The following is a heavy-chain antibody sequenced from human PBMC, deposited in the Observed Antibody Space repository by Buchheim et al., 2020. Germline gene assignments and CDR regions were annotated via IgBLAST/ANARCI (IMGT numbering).Heavy chain of an antibody. J-gene: IGHJ5*02. V-gene: IGHV4-4*02. D-gene: IGHD3-10*01. CDR2: INHSGST. Sequence: VHLVESGGGLAQPGGSLSLSCAASGFTFSDYWMSWVRQPPGKGLEWIGEINHSGSTNYNPSLKSRVTISVDTSKNQFSLKLSSVTAADTAVYYCASEKKTYYYGSGSINWFDPWGQGTL. CDR1: GFTFSDYW. CDR3: ASEKKTYYYGSGSINWFDP.